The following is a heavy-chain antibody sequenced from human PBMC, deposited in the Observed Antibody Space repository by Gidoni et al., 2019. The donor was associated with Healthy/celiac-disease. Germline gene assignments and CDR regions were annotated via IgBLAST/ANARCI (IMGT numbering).Heavy chain of an antibody. Sequence: EVQLLESGGGLVQPGGSLRLPCAPSGFTFSSYAMSWVRQAPGKGLEWVSAISGSGGSTYYADSVKGRFTISRDNSKNTLYLQMNSLRAEDTAVYYCAKDPGYSSSWYNYWGQGTLVTVSS. V-gene: IGHV3-23*01. D-gene: IGHD6-13*01. J-gene: IGHJ4*02. CDR1: GFTFSSYA. CDR3: AKDPGYSSSWYNY. CDR2: ISGSGGST.